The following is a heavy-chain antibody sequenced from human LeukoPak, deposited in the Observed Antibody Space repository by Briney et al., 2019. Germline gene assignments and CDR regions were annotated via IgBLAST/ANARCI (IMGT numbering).Heavy chain of an antibody. V-gene: IGHV6-1*01. CDR1: GDSVSSNSAA. Sequence: SQTLSLTCAISGDSVSSNSAAWNWIRQSPSRGLEWLGRTYYRSKWYNDYAVSVKSRITTNPDTSKNQFSLQLNSVTPEDTAVYYCARQYCSSTSCYYWFDPWGQGTLVTVSS. CDR3: ARQYCSSTSCYYWFDP. CDR2: TYYRSKWYN. D-gene: IGHD2-2*01. J-gene: IGHJ5*02.